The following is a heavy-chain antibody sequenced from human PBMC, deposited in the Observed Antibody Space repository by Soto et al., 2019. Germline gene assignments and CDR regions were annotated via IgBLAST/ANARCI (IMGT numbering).Heavy chain of an antibody. J-gene: IGHJ5*02. CDR1: DDSISTYY. D-gene: IGHD2-21*01. V-gene: IGHV4-4*07. Sequence: ASQTMSLTCSVSDDSISTYYGSWILQPAGKGLEWIGRIYASGSTNYNPSLKGRVSMSVDTSKKQFSLKMISVTAADTAMYYCARSAIPRGGWFRPWGQGVLVTVSS. CDR2: IYASGST. CDR3: ARSAIPRGGWFRP.